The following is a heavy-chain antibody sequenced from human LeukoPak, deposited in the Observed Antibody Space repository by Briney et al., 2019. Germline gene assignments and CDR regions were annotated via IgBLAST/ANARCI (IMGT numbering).Heavy chain of an antibody. CDR1: GFTFSSYA. CDR3: AKGNGYSYGRYYFDY. V-gene: IGHV3-23*01. CDR2: ITASGGNT. J-gene: IGHJ4*02. Sequence: GGSLRLSCAASGFTFSSYAMGWVRQAPGKGMEWVSAITASGGNTYYADSVKGRFTISRDNSKNTLYLQVNSLRAEDTAVYYCAKGNGYSYGRYYFDYWGQGTLVTVSS. D-gene: IGHD5-18*01.